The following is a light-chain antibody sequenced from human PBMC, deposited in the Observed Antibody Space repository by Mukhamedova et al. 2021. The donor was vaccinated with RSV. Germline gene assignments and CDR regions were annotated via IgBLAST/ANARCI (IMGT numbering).Light chain of an antibody. CDR3: CSYAGTYVV. Sequence: RFSGSKSGNTASLTISGLQAEDEADYYCCSYAGTYVVFGGGTKLTVL. J-gene: IGLJ2*01. V-gene: IGLV2-23*01.